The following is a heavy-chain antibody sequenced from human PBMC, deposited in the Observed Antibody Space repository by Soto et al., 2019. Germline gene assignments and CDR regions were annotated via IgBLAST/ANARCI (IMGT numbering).Heavy chain of an antibody. CDR1: GGSISSFY. J-gene: IGHJ4*02. V-gene: IGHV4-59*01. Sequence: ETLSLTCTVSGGSISSFYWSWIRQPPGQGLEWIGYIYFSGSPDYNPSLKSRVTLSVDTSKNQFSLRLSSVTAADTAVYYCARDTRTNWYAFDYWGQGTLVTVSS. CDR3: ARDTRTNWYAFDY. CDR2: IYFSGSP. D-gene: IGHD1-1*01.